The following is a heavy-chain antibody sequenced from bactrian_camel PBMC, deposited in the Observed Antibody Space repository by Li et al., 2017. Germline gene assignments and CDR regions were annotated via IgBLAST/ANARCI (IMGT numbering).Heavy chain of an antibody. CDR2: IENNGRT. J-gene: IGHJ4*01. CDR3: VSLEAGYNWHKC. D-gene: IGHD8*01. Sequence: VQLVESGGGSVQAGGSLRLSCAASGHTSSSKCMGWFRQVVGKSREGVARIENNGRTTYADSVKGRFTISQDNAQNMVYLQANSLNPEDTAIYYCVSLEAGYNWHKCWGPGTQVTVS. V-gene: IGHV3S53*01. CDR1: GHTSSSKC.